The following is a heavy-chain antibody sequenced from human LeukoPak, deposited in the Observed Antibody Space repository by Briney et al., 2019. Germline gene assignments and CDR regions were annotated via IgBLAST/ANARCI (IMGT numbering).Heavy chain of an antibody. Sequence: GASVKVSCKASGYTFTSYDINWVRQATGQGLEWMGWMNPNSGNTGYAQKFQGRVTITRNTSISTAYMELSSLRSEDTAVYYCARGWGIQLGFGWDYWGQGTLVTVSS. J-gene: IGHJ4*02. CDR1: GYTFTSYD. CDR3: ARGWGIQLGFGWDY. V-gene: IGHV1-8*03. CDR2: MNPNSGNT. D-gene: IGHD5-18*01.